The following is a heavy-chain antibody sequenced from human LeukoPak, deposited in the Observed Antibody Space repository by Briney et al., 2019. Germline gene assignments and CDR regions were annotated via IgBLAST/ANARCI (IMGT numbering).Heavy chain of an antibody. CDR3: TRDSGTTGEVKFDP. J-gene: IGHJ5*02. V-gene: IGHV4-59*12. CDR1: GGSISSYY. CDR2: IYYSGST. D-gene: IGHD3-10*01. Sequence: SETLSLTCSVSGGSISSYYWSWIRQPPGKGLEWIGYIYYSGSTNYNPSLKSRVTISVDTSKNQFSLKVRSVTAADTAVYYCTRDSGTTGEVKFDPWGQGTLVAVSS.